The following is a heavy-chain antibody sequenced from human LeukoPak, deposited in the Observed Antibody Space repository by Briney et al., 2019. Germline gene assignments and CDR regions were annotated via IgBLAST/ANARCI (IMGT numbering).Heavy chain of an antibody. Sequence: SQTLSLTCTVSGGSISSGDYYWRWIRQPPGKGLEWIGYIYYSGSTYYNPSLKSRVTISVVTSKNQFSLKLSSVPAADTAVYYCARDGPDILTGYYFFDYWGQGTLVTVSS. CDR2: IYYSGST. CDR3: ARDGPDILTGYYFFDY. V-gene: IGHV4-30-4*01. CDR1: GGSISSGDYY. D-gene: IGHD3-9*01. J-gene: IGHJ4*02.